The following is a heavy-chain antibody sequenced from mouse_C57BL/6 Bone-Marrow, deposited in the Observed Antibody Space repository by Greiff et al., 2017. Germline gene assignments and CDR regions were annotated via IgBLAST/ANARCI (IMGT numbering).Heavy chain of an antibody. Sequence: EVKLQESGGGLVQPGGSMKLSCVASGFTFSNYWMNWVRQSPEKGLEWVAQIRLKSDNYATHYAESVKGRFTISRDDSKSSVYLQMNNLRAEDTGIYYCTVVTTVVATDFDYWGQGTTLTVSS. J-gene: IGHJ2*01. D-gene: IGHD1-1*01. CDR2: IRLKSDNYAT. V-gene: IGHV6-3*01. CDR1: GFTFSNYW. CDR3: TVVTTVVATDFDY.